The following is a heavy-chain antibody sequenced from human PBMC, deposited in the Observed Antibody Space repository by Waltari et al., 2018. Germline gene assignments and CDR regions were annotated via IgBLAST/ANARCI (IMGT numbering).Heavy chain of an antibody. CDR2: IYYSGIT. CDR3: AREGHCSGGSCYSGWFDP. V-gene: IGHV4-39*07. J-gene: IGHJ5*02. D-gene: IGHD2-15*01. Sequence: QLQLQESGPGLVKPSETLSLTCTVSGGSISSSSYYWGWIRQPPGKGLGWIGSIYYSGITYYNPSLKSRVTISVDTSKNQFSLKLSSVTAADTAVYYCAREGHCSGGSCYSGWFDPWGQGTLVTVSS. CDR1: GGSISSSSYY.